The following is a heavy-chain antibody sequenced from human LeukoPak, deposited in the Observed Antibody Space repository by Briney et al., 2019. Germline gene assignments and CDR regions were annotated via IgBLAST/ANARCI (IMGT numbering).Heavy chain of an antibody. J-gene: IGHJ4*02. D-gene: IGHD3-22*01. CDR1: GLTFSSYA. CDR3: AKNLDSSGYYLFDY. CDR2: ISGSGGST. Sequence: GGSLRLSCAASGLTFSSYAMSWVRQAPGKGLEWVSAISGSGGSTYYADSVKGRFTISRDNSKNTLYLQMNSLRAEDTAVYYCAKNLDSSGYYLFDYWGQGTLVTVSS. V-gene: IGHV3-23*01.